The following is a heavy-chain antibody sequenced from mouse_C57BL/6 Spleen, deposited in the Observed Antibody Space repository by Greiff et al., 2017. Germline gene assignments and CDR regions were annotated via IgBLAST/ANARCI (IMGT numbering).Heavy chain of an antibody. CDR1: GYAFSSSW. J-gene: IGHJ2*01. CDR2: IYPGDGDT. V-gene: IGHV1-82*01. Sequence: VQVVESGPELVKPGASVKISCKASGYAFSSSWMNWVKQRPGKGLEWIGRIYPGDGDTNYNGKFKGKATLTADKSSSTAYMQLSSLTSEDSAVYFCARNYGSSYEWGQGTTLTVSS. CDR3: ARNYGSSYE. D-gene: IGHD1-1*01.